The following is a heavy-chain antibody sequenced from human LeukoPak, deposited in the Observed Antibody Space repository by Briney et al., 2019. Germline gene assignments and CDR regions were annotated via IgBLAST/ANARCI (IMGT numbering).Heavy chain of an antibody. Sequence: GGSLRLSCAASGFTVSGTHMSWVRQAPGKGLEWVSAMYTGGTTYYADSVAGRFTVSRDNSKNTLYLHMNSLRVEDTAVYYCAKDEATSGGGLDSWGQGTLVSVSS. V-gene: IGHV3-53*01. CDR1: GFTVSGTH. CDR3: AKDEATSGGGLDS. CDR2: MYTGGTT. J-gene: IGHJ4*02. D-gene: IGHD3-16*01.